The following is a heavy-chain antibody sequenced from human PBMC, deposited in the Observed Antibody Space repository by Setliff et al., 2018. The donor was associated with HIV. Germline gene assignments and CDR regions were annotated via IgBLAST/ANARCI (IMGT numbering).Heavy chain of an antibody. CDR3: AKTQTVITVYGPFDS. V-gene: IGHV3-21*04. Sequence: PGGSLRLSCAASGFTFSNCAMSWVRQAPGKGLEWVSSISTSSSYIYYADSVKGRFTISRDNSNNTVYLQMNSLRAEDTAMYYCAKTQTVITVYGPFDSWGQGTPVTVSS. CDR2: ISTSSSYI. J-gene: IGHJ4*02. D-gene: IGHD4-4*01. CDR1: GFTFSNCA.